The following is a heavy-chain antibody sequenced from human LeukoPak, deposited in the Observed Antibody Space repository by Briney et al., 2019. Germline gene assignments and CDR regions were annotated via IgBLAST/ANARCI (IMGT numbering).Heavy chain of an antibody. Sequence: ASVKVSCKASGYTFTGYYMHWVRQAPGQGLEWMGWINPNSGGTNYARKFQGRVTMTRDTSISTAYMELSRMRSDDTAVYYCVAPLSSGYLSFDYWGQGTLVTVSS. CDR2: INPNSGGT. CDR1: GYTFTGYY. D-gene: IGHD3-22*01. CDR3: VAPLSSGYLSFDY. J-gene: IGHJ4*02. V-gene: IGHV1-2*02.